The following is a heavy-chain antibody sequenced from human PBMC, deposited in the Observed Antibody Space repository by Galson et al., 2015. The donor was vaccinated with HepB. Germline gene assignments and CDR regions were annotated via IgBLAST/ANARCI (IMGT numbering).Heavy chain of an antibody. CDR2: IIPIFGTA. CDR3: ARDSPHRSLYAISRGYNWFDP. D-gene: IGHD2-8*01. CDR1: GGTFSSYA. Sequence: SVKVSCKASGGTFSSYAISWVRQAPGQGLEWMGGIIPIFGTANYAQKFQGRVTITADESTSTAYMELSSLRSEDTAVYYCARDSPHRSLYAISRGYNWFDPWGQGTLVTVSS. V-gene: IGHV1-69*13. J-gene: IGHJ5*02.